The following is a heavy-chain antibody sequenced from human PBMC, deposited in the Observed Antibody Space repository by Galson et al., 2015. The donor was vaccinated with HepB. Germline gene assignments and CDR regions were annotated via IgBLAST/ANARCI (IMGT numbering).Heavy chain of an antibody. CDR3: AKGLVGVTVGGMDV. V-gene: IGHV3-23*01. CDR2: ISGSGGST. D-gene: IGHD1-26*01. Sequence: SLRLSCAASGFTFTSYGMSWVRQAPGKGLEWVSGISGSGGSTYYADSVKGRFTISRDNSRNTVYLQMNSLRAEDTAVYYCAKGLVGVTVGGMDVWGQGTTVTVSS. J-gene: IGHJ6*02. CDR1: GFTFTSYG.